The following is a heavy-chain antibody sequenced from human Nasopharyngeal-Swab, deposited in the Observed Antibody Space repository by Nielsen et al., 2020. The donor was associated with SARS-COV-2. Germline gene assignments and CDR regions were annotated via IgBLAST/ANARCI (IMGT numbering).Heavy chain of an antibody. D-gene: IGHD4-17*01. CDR2: ISYDGSNK. J-gene: IGHJ4*02. V-gene: IGHV3-30*18. CDR1: GFTFGSYG. Sequence: GESLKISCAASGFTFGSYGMHWVRQAPGKGLEWVAVISYDGSNKYYADSVKGRFTISRDNSKNTLYLQMNSLRAEDTAVYYCAKMLTSDYGDYDNLDYWGQGTLVTVSS. CDR3: AKMLTSDYGDYDNLDY.